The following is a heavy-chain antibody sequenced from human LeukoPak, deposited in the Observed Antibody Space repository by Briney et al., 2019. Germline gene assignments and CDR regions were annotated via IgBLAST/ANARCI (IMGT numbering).Heavy chain of an antibody. Sequence: ASVKVSCKASGYTFTSYYMHWVRQAPGQGLEWMGIINPSGGSTSYAQKFQGRVTMTRDTSTSTVYMELSSLRSDATDVYYCARYSGSSYYFDSSGEGTLVTVSS. D-gene: IGHD1-26*01. CDR1: GYTFTSYY. CDR2: INPSGGST. V-gene: IGHV1-46*01. CDR3: ARYSGSSYYFDS. J-gene: IGHJ4*02.